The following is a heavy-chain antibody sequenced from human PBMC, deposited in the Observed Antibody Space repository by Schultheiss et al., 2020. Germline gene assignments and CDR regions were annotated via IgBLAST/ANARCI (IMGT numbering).Heavy chain of an antibody. CDR3: ARVEGGPTWFDP. CDR1: GFTFDDYA. J-gene: IGHJ5*02. D-gene: IGHD3-16*01. Sequence: GGSLRLSCAASGFTFDDYAMSWVRQAPGKGLEWVSVIYSGGSTYYADSVKGRFTISRDNSKNTLYLQMNSLRAEDTAVYYCARVEGGPTWFDPWGQGTLVTVSA. CDR2: IYSGGST. V-gene: IGHV3-66*01.